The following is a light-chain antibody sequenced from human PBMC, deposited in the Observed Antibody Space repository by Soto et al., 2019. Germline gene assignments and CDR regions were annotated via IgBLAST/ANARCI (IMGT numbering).Light chain of an antibody. Sequence: DIQMTQSPSSLSASVGDRVTITCRASQSISRYLNWYQQRPGKATKFLIYAASSLQSGVPSRFSGSGFGTDFTLTITSLQPEDFATYYCQQSHSTPLTFGGGTKVDIK. CDR2: AAS. CDR3: QQSHSTPLT. V-gene: IGKV1-39*01. J-gene: IGKJ4*01. CDR1: QSISRY.